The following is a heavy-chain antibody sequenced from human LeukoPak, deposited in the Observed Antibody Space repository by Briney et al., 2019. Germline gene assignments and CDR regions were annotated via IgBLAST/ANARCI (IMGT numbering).Heavy chain of an antibody. CDR1: GFTLSSYW. J-gene: IGHJ5*02. D-gene: IGHD1-26*01. Sequence: GGSLRLSCAASGFTLSSYWMQWVRQAPGKGLVWVSRINNDGSGTTYADSVKGRFTISRDNAKNTLYLQMNSLRAEDTAVYYCARDQDGPGATVDHWGQGTLVTVSS. CDR2: INNDGSGT. CDR3: ARDQDGPGATVDH. V-gene: IGHV3-74*01.